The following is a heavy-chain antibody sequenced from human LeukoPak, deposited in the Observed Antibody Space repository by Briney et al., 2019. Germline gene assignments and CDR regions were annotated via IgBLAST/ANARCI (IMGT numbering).Heavy chain of an antibody. CDR2: IKSKPDGGTT. CDR1: GFTFTNAW. D-gene: IGHD5/OR15-5a*01. V-gene: IGHV3-15*01. J-gene: IGHJ4*02. CDR3: TTVYDSVAY. Sequence: GGSLRLSCAASGFTFTNAWMDWVRQAPAKGLEWVGRIKSKPDGGTTDYAAPVRGRFSISRDDSKNTLYLHMNSLITEDTAVYYCTTVYDSVAYRGQGALVTVSS.